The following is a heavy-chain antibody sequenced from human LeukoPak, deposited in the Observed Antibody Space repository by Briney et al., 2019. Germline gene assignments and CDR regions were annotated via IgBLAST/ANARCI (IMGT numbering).Heavy chain of an antibody. J-gene: IGHJ5*02. CDR1: GGSISSGGYY. V-gene: IGHV4-30-2*01. CDR2: IYHSGST. D-gene: IGHD2-2*01. Sequence: PSETLSLTCTVSGGSISSGGYYWSWIRQPPGKGLEWIGYIYHSGSTYYNPSLKSRVTISVDRSKNQFSLKLSSVTAADTAVYYCARVFSSTSWNWFDPWGQGTLVTVSS. CDR3: ARVFSSTSWNWFDP.